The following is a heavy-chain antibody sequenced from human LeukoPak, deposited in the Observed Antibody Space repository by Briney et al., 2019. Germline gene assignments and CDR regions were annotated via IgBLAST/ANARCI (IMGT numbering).Heavy chain of an antibody. CDR3: ARGRLGAYYFDY. J-gene: IGHJ4*02. Sequence: PGGSLRLSCAASGFTFSSSWMHWVRQAPGEGLVWVSRINFDGSTTNSANSVAGRFTISRDNAENTVYLQMNSLRAEDTAVYYCARGRLGAYYFDYWGLGTLVTVSS. V-gene: IGHV3-74*01. CDR2: INFDGSTT. CDR1: GFTFSSSW. D-gene: IGHD3-16*01.